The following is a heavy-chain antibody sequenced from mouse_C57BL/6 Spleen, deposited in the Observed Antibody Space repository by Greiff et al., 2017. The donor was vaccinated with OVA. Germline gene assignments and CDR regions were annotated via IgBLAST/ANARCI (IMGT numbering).Heavy chain of an antibody. V-gene: IGHV7-3*01. CDR3: ARSYDGRYFDY. CDR1: GFTFTDYY. Sequence: EVQLVESGGGLVQPGGSLTLSCAASGFTFTDYYMSWVRQPPGKALEWLGFIRNKANGYTTEYSASVKGLFTISRDNSQSILYLHMNALRAEDSATYYCARSYDGRYFDYWGQGTTLTVSS. CDR2: IRNKANGYTT. D-gene: IGHD2-3*01. J-gene: IGHJ2*01.